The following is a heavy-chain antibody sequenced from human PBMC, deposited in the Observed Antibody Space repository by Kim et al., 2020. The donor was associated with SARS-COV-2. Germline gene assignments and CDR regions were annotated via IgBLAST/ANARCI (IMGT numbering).Heavy chain of an antibody. CDR1: GYTFTSYY. Sequence: ASVKVSCKASGYTFTSYYMHWVRQAPGQGLEWMGIINPSGGSTSYAQKFQGRVTMTRDTSTSTVYMELSSLRSEDTAVYYCARDLSLGAPFIVGATTAYYYGIDVWGQGTTVTVSS. J-gene: IGHJ6*02. D-gene: IGHD1-26*01. CDR2: INPSGGST. CDR3: ARDLSLGAPFIVGATTAYYYGIDV. V-gene: IGHV1-46*01.